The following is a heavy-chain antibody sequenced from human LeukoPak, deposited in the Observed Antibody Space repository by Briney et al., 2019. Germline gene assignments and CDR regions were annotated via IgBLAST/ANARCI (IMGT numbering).Heavy chain of an antibody. CDR1: GYTFTGYY. V-gene: IGHV1-2*02. Sequence: GASVKVSCKASGYTFTGYYMHWVRQAPGQGLEWMGWINPNSGGTNYAQKFQGRVTMTMDTSISTAYMELSRLRSDDTAVYYCARGVSVVVPAAIAYWGQGTLVTVSS. CDR3: ARGVSVVVPAAIAY. J-gene: IGHJ4*02. D-gene: IGHD2-2*01. CDR2: INPNSGGT.